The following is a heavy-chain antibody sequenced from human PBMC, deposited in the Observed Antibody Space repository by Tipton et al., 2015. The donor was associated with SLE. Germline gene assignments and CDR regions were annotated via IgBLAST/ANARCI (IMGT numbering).Heavy chain of an antibody. V-gene: IGHV1-69*06. Sequence: QLVQSGPEVKKPGASVKVSCKASGYTFTNYGISWVRQAPGQGLEWMGGIIPIFGTSNYAQKFQGRVTITADKSTRTAYMELSSLRSEDTAVYYCARGRSSSTDPDTFDIWGQGTMVTVSS. J-gene: IGHJ3*02. CDR2: IIPIFGTS. CDR3: ARGRSSSTDPDTFDI. D-gene: IGHD6-6*01. CDR1: GYTFTNYG.